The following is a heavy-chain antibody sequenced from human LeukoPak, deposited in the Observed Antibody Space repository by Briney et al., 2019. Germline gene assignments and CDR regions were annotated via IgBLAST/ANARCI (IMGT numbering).Heavy chain of an antibody. CDR3: ARGHYGDYVLDY. CDR2: ISGGGRTK. D-gene: IGHD4-17*01. Sequence: PGGSLRLSCAASGFTFNNHEMIWVRQGPGKGLQWVSYISGGGRTKHYTDSVKGRFTISRDNAKNSLYLQMNSLRAEDTAVYYCARGHYGDYVLDYWGQGTLVTVPS. J-gene: IGHJ4*02. V-gene: IGHV3-48*03. CDR1: GFTFNNHE.